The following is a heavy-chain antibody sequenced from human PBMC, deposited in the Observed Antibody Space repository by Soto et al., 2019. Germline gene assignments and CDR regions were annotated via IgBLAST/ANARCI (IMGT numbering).Heavy chain of an antibody. CDR3: ARDKRDLRFLEWSYYFDY. V-gene: IGHV3-30-3*01. J-gene: IGHJ4*02. D-gene: IGHD3-3*01. Sequence: QVQLVESGGGVVQPGRSLRVSCAASGFTFSRCAMHWVRQAPGKGLEWVALISYDGSNKYYADSVKGGFTISRDNSKNTLDLQMNSLRAEDTAVYYCARDKRDLRFLEWSYYFDYWGQGTLVTVSS. CDR2: ISYDGSNK. CDR1: GFTFSRCA.